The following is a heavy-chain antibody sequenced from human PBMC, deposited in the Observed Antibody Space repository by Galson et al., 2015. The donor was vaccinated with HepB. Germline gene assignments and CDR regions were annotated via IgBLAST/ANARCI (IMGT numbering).Heavy chain of an antibody. CDR1: GYSFRNYW. CDR3: ARLGHEGYHYYGMDV. Sequence: QSGAEVKKPGESLKISCKASGYSFRNYWIGWVRQMPGKGLECMGIIYPGDSETRYSPSFQGQVTLSADKSTNTAYLQWSSLKASDTAMYYCARLGHEGYHYYGMDVWCQGTTVTVSS. V-gene: IGHV5-51*01. CDR2: IYPGDSET. J-gene: IGHJ6*02. D-gene: IGHD2-2*01.